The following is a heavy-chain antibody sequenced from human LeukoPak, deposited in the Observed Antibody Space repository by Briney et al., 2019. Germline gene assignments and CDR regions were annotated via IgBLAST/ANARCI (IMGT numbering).Heavy chain of an antibody. D-gene: IGHD4-17*01. CDR1: GGSISSYY. Sequence: SETLSLTCTVSGGSISSYYWSWIRQPPGKGLEWIGYIYYSGSTNYNPSLKSRVTISVDTSKNQFSLKLSSVTAADTAVYYCARLRDYDDAFDSWGQGTMVTVSS. J-gene: IGHJ3*02. CDR3: ARLRDYDDAFDS. V-gene: IGHV4-59*01. CDR2: IYYSGST.